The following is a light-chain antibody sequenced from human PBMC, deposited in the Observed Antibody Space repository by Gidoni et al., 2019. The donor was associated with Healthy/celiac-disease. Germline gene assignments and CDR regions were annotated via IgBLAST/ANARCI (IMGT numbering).Light chain of an antibody. J-gene: IGLJ2*01. CDR2: LNRDGSP. Sequence: QLVLTQSPSASASLGASGKLTCTLRSGHSSYAIAWHQQHPEKGPRYLMKLNRDGSPSKGDGTPDRCSGSSSGAERYLTIASLQSEDEADYYCQTWGTGTVVFGGGTKLTVL. CDR1: SGHSSYA. V-gene: IGLV4-69*01. CDR3: QTWGTGTVV.